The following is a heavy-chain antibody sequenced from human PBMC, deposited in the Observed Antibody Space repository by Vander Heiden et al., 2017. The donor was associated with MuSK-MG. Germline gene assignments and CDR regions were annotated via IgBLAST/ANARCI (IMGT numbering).Heavy chain of an antibody. J-gene: IGHJ3*01. CDR2: ISWNSGSI. D-gene: IGHD5-12*01. CDR1: GFTFDDYA. V-gene: IGHV3-9*01. CDR3: AKVLRWLQLGDAFDF. Sequence: EVQLVESGGGLVQPGRSLRLSCAASGFTFDDYAIHWVRQAPGKGLEWVSGISWNSGSIDYADSVKGRFTISRDNVKNSLYLQMNSLRPEDTALYYCAKVLRWLQLGDAFDFWGQGTMVTVSS.